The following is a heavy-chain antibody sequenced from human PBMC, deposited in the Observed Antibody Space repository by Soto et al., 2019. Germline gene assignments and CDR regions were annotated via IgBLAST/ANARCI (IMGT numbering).Heavy chain of an antibody. J-gene: IGHJ4*02. D-gene: IGHD6-13*01. Sequence: PSETLSLTCTVSGGPINKNRYCWGWIRQPPGQGLEGIGSIGYSGTTYYNPSLKSRVTISVHTSKNQFSLKLSSVTAADTAVYYCERQGLQLVYWGQGTLLTVS. CDR3: ERQGLQLVY. CDR1: GGPINKNRYC. V-gene: IGHV4-39*01. CDR2: IGYSGTT.